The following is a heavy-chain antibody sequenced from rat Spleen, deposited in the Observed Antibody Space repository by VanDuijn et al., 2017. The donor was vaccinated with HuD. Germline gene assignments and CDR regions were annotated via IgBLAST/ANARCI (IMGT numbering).Heavy chain of an antibody. CDR1: GFTFSSYG. Sequence: EVQLVESDGGLVQPGRSLKLSCAASGFTFSSYGMHWFRQAPTKGLEWVASISPSGGTTYFRDSVKGRFTISRDDPQSTLYLQMNSLRSEDTATYYCTRGYAHFWGQGVMVTVSS. J-gene: IGHJ2*01. V-gene: IGHV5-19*01. CDR3: TRGYAHF. CDR2: ISPSGGTT. D-gene: IGHD1-12*01.